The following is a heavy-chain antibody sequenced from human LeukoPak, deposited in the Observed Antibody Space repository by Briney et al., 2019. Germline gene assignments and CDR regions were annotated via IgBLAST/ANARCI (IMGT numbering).Heavy chain of an antibody. CDR1: GFTFSSYS. J-gene: IGHJ4*02. D-gene: IGHD3-22*01. V-gene: IGHV3-21*01. Sequence: GGSLRLSCAASGFTFSSYSMNWVRQAPGKGLEWVSSISSSSSYIYYADSVKGRFTISRDNAKNSLYLQMNSLRAEDTAVYYCASDSSGTYFDYWGQGTLVTVSS. CDR2: ISSSSSYI. CDR3: ASDSSGTYFDY.